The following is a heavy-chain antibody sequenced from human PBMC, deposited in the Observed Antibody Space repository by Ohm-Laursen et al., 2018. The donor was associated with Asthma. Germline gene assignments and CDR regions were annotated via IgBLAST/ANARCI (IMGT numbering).Heavy chain of an antibody. V-gene: IGHV1-69*13. Sequence: GASVKVSCNASGGTFSSYAISWVRQAPGQGLEWMGGIIPIFGTANYAQKFQGRVTITADESTSTAYMELSSLRSEDTAVYYCAREMDYDSSGWAFDYWGQGTLVTVSS. CDR2: IIPIFGTA. CDR3: AREMDYDSSGWAFDY. CDR1: GGTFSSYA. J-gene: IGHJ4*02. D-gene: IGHD3-22*01.